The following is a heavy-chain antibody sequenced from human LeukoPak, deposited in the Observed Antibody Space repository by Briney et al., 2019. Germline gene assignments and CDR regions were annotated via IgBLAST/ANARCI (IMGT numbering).Heavy chain of an antibody. D-gene: IGHD1-26*01. CDR3: ARDHSGSYYNWFDP. CDR1: GGSISSYY. J-gene: IGHJ5*02. CDR2: IYNSGST. V-gene: IGHV4-59*01. Sequence: SETLSLTCTVSGGSISSYYWSWTRQPPGKGLEWIGFIYNSGSTNYNPSLKSRVTISVDTSKNQFSLKLSSVTAADTAVYYCARDHSGSYYNWFDPWGQGTLVTVSS.